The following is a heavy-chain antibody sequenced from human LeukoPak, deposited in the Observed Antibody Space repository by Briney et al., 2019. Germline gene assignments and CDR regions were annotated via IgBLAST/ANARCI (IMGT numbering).Heavy chain of an antibody. D-gene: IGHD3-10*01. CDR1: GFTFSSYS. CDR3: ARDAYMVRGVIGSPDY. J-gene: IGHJ4*02. V-gene: IGHV3-21*01. Sequence: PGGSLRLSCAASGFTFSSYSMNWVRQAPGKGLEWVSSISSSSSYIYYADSVKGRFTISRDNAKNPLYLQMNSLRAEDTAVYYCARDAYMVRGVIGSPDYWGQGTLVTVSS. CDR2: ISSSSSYI.